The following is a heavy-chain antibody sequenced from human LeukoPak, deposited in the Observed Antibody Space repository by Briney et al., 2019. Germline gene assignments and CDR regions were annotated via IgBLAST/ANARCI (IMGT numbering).Heavy chain of an antibody. V-gene: IGHV4-39*01. CDR2: IYYSGST. J-gene: IGHJ4*02. D-gene: IGHD3-10*01. CDR1: GGSISSSSYY. CDR3: ARARLWFGELYYYFDY. Sequence: PSETLSLTCTVSGGSISSSSYYWGWIRQPPGKGLEWIGSIYYSGSTYYNPSLKSRVTISVDTSKNQFSLKLSSVTAADTAVYYCARARLWFGELYYYFDYWGQGTLVTVSS.